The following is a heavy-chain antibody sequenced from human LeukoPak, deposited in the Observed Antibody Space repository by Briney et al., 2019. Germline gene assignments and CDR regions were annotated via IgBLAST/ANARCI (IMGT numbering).Heavy chain of an antibody. D-gene: IGHD1-26*01. Sequence: VASVKVSCKASGYTFTSYDINWVRQATGQGLEWMGWMNPNSGNTGCAQKFQGRVTITRNTSISTAYMELSSLRSEDTAVYYCASRIVGATHLDAFDIWGQGTMVTVSS. CDR1: GYTFTSYD. CDR3: ASRIVGATHLDAFDI. V-gene: IGHV1-8*03. CDR2: MNPNSGNT. J-gene: IGHJ3*02.